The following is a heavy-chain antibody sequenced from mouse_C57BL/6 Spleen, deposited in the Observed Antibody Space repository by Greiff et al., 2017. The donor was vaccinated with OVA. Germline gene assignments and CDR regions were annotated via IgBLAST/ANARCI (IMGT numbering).Heavy chain of an antibody. D-gene: IGHD2-1*01. CDR3: ARSYGNYGTY. Sequence: QVTLKESGPGILQSSQTLSLTCSFSGFSLSTSGMGVSWIRQPSGKGLEWLAHIYWDDDKRYNPSLKSRLTISKDTSRNQVFLKITSVDTADTATYYCARSYGNYGTYWGQGTLVTVSA. J-gene: IGHJ3*01. CDR2: IYWDDDK. V-gene: IGHV8-12*01. CDR1: GFSLSTSGMG.